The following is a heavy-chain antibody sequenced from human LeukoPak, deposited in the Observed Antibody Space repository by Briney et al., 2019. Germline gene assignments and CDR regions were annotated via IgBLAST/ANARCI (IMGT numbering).Heavy chain of an antibody. CDR1: GFTFSSYS. J-gene: IGHJ4*02. D-gene: IGHD3-22*01. V-gene: IGHV3-21*01. Sequence: GGSLRLSCAASGFTFSSYSMNWVRQAPGKGLEWVSSISSSSSYIYYADSVKGRFTISRDNAKNSLYLQMNSLRAEDTAVYYCARDGGIYYDSSGYCDYWGQGTLVTVSS. CDR2: ISSSSSYI. CDR3: ARDGGIYYDSSGYCDY.